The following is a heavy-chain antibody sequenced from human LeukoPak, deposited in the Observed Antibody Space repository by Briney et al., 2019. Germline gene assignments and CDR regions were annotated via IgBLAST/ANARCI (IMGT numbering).Heavy chain of an antibody. Sequence: MPGGSLRLSCAASGFTFSTYSMNWVRQAPGRGLEWVSSTSSLSRYIYYADSVKGRFAISRDDAKNSLYLQMNSLRAEDTAVYYCARAFDTSWDYYYMDVWGKGTTVTVSS. CDR2: TSSLSRYI. CDR3: ARAFDTSWDYYYMDV. D-gene: IGHD2-2*01. V-gene: IGHV3-21*01. CDR1: GFTFSTYS. J-gene: IGHJ6*03.